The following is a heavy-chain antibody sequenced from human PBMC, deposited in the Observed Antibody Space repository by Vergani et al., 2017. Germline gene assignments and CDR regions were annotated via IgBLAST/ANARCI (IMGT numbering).Heavy chain of an antibody. CDR3: TMGWYYDSSGYYYPDYYYGMDV. D-gene: IGHD3-22*01. CDR2: INPSGGST. J-gene: IGHJ6*02. CDR1: GYTFTSYY. Sequence: QVQLVQSGAEVKKPGASVKVSCKASGYTFTSYYMHWVRQAPGQGLEWMGIINPSGGSTSYAQKFQGRVTMTRDTSTSTVYMELSSLRSEDTAVYYCTMGWYYDSSGYYYPDYYYGMDVWGQGTTVTVSS. V-gene: IGHV1-46*03.